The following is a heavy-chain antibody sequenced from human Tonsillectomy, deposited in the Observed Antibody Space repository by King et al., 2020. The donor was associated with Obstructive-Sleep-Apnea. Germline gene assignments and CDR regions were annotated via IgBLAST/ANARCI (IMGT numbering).Heavy chain of an antibody. CDR3: ARASLRKSTYNWFDP. V-gene: IGHV4-31*03. Sequence: VQLQESGPGLVKPSQTLSLTCTVSGGSISSGGYYWSWIRQHPGKGLEWIGYIYYSGSTYYNPSLKSRVTISVDTSKNQFSLILSSVTAADTAVYYCARASLRKSTYNWFDPWGQGTLVTVSS. J-gene: IGHJ5*02. D-gene: IGHD5-12*01. CDR2: IYYSGST. CDR1: GGSISSGGYY.